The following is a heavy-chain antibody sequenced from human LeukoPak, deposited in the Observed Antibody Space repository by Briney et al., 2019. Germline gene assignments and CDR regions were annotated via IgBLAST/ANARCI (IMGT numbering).Heavy chain of an antibody. D-gene: IGHD5-24*01. V-gene: IGHV4-59*12. CDR2: IFYSGST. Sequence: SPTLSLTCTVSGASISSYYWSWIRQPPGEGLEWIGNIFYSGSTYYNPSLKSRVTISVGRYNKQFFLKLRSVTAADKAVYYCARGGDGYNRPIYSHDAFDIWGQGTMVTVSS. CDR3: ARGGDGYNRPIYSHDAFDI. CDR1: GASISSYY. J-gene: IGHJ3*02.